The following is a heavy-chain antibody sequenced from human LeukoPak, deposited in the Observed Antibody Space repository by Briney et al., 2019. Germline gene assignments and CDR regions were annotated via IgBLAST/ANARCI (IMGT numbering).Heavy chain of an antibody. CDR2: IYGGGST. D-gene: IGHD3-9*01. V-gene: IGHV3-53*01. J-gene: IGHJ5*02. Sequence: GGSLRLSCAASGFTFSSYWMSWVRQAPGKGLEWVSVIYGGGSTYYADSVKGRFTISRDNSKNTLYLQMNSLRAEDTAVYYCARVKRYDILTGYYMGNWFDPWGQGTLATVSS. CDR3: ARVKRYDILTGYYMGNWFDP. CDR1: GFTFSSYW.